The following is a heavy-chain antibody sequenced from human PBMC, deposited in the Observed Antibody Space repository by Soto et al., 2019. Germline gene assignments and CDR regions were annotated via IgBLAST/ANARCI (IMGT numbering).Heavy chain of an antibody. CDR1: GGSVSSGSYY. Sequence: SETLSLTCTVSGGSVSSGSYYWSWIRQPPGKGLEWIGYIYYSGSTNYNPSPKSRVTISVDTSKNQFSLKLSSVTAADTAVYYCARGNSYGFSNFDYWGQGTLVTVSS. J-gene: IGHJ4*02. D-gene: IGHD5-18*01. V-gene: IGHV4-61*01. CDR2: IYYSGST. CDR3: ARGNSYGFSNFDY.